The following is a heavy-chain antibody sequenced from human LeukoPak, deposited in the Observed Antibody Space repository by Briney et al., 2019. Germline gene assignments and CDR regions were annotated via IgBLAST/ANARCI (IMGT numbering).Heavy chain of an antibody. CDR1: GGSISSDY. CDR2: MYYTGST. J-gene: IGHJ6*02. CDR3: ARVSVVYGMDV. Sequence: SETLSLTCSVSGGSISSDYWAWIRQPPGKGLEWIGYMYYTGSTNYNPSLKSRVTILLATSKNQFSLKLSSVTAADTAVYYCARVSVVYGMDVWGRGTTVTVPS. V-gene: IGHV4-59*01.